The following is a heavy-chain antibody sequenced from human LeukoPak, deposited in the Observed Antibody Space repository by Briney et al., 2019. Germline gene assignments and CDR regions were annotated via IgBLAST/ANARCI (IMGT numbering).Heavy chain of an antibody. Sequence: GASVKVSCKASGYTFTSYGISWVRQAPGQGLEWMGWVSAYNGNTNYAQKLQGRVTMTTDTSTSTAYMELRSLRPEDTAVYFCAKDPHYNWNYSDYWGQGTLVTVSS. CDR1: GYTFTSYG. CDR3: AKDPHYNWNYSDY. D-gene: IGHD1-20*01. CDR2: VSAYNGNT. V-gene: IGHV1-18*01. J-gene: IGHJ4*02.